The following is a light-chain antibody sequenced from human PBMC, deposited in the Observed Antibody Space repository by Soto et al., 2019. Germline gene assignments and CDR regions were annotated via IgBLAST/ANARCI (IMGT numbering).Light chain of an antibody. Sequence: QSALTQPPSASGSPGQSVTISCTGTSSDVGGYNSVSWYQQHPGKVPKLMISEVSRRPSGVADRFSGSKSGNTASLTVSGLQAEDEADYYCSSYAGNSNNVFGTGTKVTVL. CDR1: SSDVGGYNS. V-gene: IGLV2-8*01. J-gene: IGLJ1*01. CDR3: SSYAGNSNNV. CDR2: EVS.